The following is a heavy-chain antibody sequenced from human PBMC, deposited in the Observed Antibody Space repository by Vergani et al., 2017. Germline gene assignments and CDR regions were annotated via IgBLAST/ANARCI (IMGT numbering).Heavy chain of an antibody. D-gene: IGHD3-3*01. CDR2: ISYDGSNK. V-gene: IGHV3-30*03. CDR1: GFTFSSYG. Sequence: QVQLVESGGGVVQPGRSLRLSCAASGFTFSSYGMHWVRQAPGKGLEWVAVISYDGSNKYYADSVKGRFTISRDNSKNTLYLQMNSLRAEDTAVYYCARDFLRLLEWSIEARMDVWGQGTTVTVSS. J-gene: IGHJ6*02. CDR3: ARDFLRLLEWSIEARMDV.